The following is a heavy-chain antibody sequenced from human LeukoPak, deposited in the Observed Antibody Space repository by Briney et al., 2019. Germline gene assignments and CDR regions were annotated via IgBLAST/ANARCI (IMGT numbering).Heavy chain of an antibody. J-gene: IGHJ5*02. CDR3: ARNRVPGGS. Sequence: SETLSLTCTVSGGSISSYYWSWIRQPPGKGLEWIGYIYYSGSTNYNPSLKSRVTISIDTAKNQFSLRLSSVTAADTALYYCARNRVPGGSWGQGTLVTVSS. D-gene: IGHD2-2*01. V-gene: IGHV4-59*01. CDR2: IYYSGST. CDR1: GGSISSYY.